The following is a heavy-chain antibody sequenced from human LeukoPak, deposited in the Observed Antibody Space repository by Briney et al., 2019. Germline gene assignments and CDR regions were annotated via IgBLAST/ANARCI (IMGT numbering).Heavy chain of an antibody. CDR3: ARSLGIDYYDSSGHELPDY. V-gene: IGHV4-39*07. CDR1: GGSISSSSYY. D-gene: IGHD3-22*01. Sequence: KTSETLSLTCTVSGGSISSSSYYWGWIRQPPGKGLEWIGSIYYSGSTYYNPSLKSRVTISVDTSRNQFSLKLSSVTAADTAVYYCARSLGIDYYDSSGHELPDYWGQGTLVTVSS. CDR2: IYYSGST. J-gene: IGHJ4*02.